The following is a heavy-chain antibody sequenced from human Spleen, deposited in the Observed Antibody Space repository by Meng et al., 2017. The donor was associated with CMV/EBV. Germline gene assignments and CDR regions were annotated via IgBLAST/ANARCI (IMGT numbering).Heavy chain of an antibody. D-gene: IGHD1-26*01. CDR3: ARAGRGSGSYYYYGMDV. Sequence: GESLKISCAASGFTFSSYAMSWVRQAPGKGLEWVSAISGSGGSTYYADSVKGRFTISRDNSKNTLYLQMNSLRAEDTAVYYCARAGRGSGSYYYYGMDVWGQGTTVTVSS. CDR1: GFTFSSYA. J-gene: IGHJ6*02. CDR2: ISGSGGST. V-gene: IGHV3-23*01.